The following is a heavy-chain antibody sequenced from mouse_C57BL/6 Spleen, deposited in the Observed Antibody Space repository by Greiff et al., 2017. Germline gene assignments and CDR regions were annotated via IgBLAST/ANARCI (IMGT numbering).Heavy chain of an antibody. Sequence: QVQLQQSGPELVRPGASVKISCKAPGYTFTSHWMQWVRQRPGQGLEWIGEIFPGSGSTYYNEQFKGKATLTVDTSSSTAYMQLSSLTSEDYAVYLCAKRDWDGAMDYWGQGTSVTVSS. CDR1: GYTFTSHW. V-gene: IGHV1-56*01. J-gene: IGHJ4*01. CDR3: AKRDWDGAMDY. D-gene: IGHD4-1*01. CDR2: IFPGSGST.